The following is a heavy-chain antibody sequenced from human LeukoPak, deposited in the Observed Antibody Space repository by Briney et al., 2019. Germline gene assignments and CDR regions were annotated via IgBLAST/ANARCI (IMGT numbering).Heavy chain of an antibody. CDR3: ARTYCSSTSCLVGY. CDR1: GFTFSSYS. Sequence: GGSLRLSCAASGFTFSSYSMHWVRQAPGKGLEYVSAISSSGGSTYYANSVKGRFTISRDNSKNTLYLQMGSLRAEDMAVYYCARTYCSSTSCLVGYWGQGTLVTVSS. CDR2: ISSSGGST. J-gene: IGHJ4*02. D-gene: IGHD2-2*01. V-gene: IGHV3-64*01.